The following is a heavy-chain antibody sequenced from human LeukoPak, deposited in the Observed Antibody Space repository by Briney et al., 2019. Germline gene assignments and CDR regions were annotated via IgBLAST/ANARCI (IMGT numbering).Heavy chain of an antibody. Sequence: ASVKVSCKASGYTFTSYDINWVRQATGQGLEWMGWMNPNSGNTGYAQKFQGRVTMTRYTSISTAYMELSSLRSEDTAVYYCARGRLRLVRGVKNWFDPWGQGTLVTVSS. CDR1: GYTFTSYD. CDR3: ARGRLRLVRGVKNWFDP. D-gene: IGHD3-10*01. CDR2: MNPNSGNT. J-gene: IGHJ5*02. V-gene: IGHV1-8*01.